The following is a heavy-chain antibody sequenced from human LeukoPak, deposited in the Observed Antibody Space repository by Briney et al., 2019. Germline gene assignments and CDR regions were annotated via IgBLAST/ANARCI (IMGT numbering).Heavy chain of an antibody. V-gene: IGHV1-2*02. D-gene: IGHD4-17*01. CDR1: GYTFTGYY. CDR3: ASGDYGDPPLNY. J-gene: IGHJ4*02. Sequence: ASVKVSCKASGYTFTGYYMHWVRQAPGQGLEWMGWINPNSGGTNYAQKFQGRVTMTRDTSISTAYMELSRLRFDGTAVYYCASGDYGDPPLNYWGQGTLVTVSS. CDR2: INPNSGGT.